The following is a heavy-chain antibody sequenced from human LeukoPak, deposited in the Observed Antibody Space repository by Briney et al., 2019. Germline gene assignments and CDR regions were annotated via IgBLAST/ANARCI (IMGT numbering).Heavy chain of an antibody. CDR1: GGSLSTHH. CDR3: ARGYDSSAYYSFNY. V-gene: IGHV4-59*11. Sequence: PSETLSLTCVVSGGSLSTHHWSWIRQSPGRGLEWIGYISDSGSTNYNPSLKSRVTISVDTSKNQFSLMLSSVAAADTAVYYCARGYDSSAYYSFNYWGQGTLVTVSS. CDR2: ISDSGST. J-gene: IGHJ4*02. D-gene: IGHD3-22*01.